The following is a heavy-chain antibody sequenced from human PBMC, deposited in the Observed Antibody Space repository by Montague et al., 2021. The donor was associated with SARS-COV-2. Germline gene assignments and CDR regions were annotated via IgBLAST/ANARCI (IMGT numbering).Heavy chain of an antibody. Sequence: SETLSLTCTVSGGSISSYYWSWIRQPPGKGLEWIGYIYYSGSTNYNPSLKSRVTISVDTSKNQFSLKLNSVTAADTAVYYCARGFDYSRPGPWVTVPSPSRQVRMSIAMYASKVHSSLNAGTAADADAAVYYCARAFDYWGQGTLVTVSS. D-gene: IGHD2-21*01. CDR1: GGSISSYY. CDR3: ARGFDYSRPGPWVTVPSPSRQVRMSIAMYASKVHSSLNAGTAADADAAVYYCARAFDY. CDR2: IYYSGST. V-gene: IGHV4-59*12. J-gene: IGHJ4*02.